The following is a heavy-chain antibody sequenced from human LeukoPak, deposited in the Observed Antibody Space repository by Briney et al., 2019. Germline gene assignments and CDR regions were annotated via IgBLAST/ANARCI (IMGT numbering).Heavy chain of an antibody. CDR2: INHSVST. V-gene: IGHV4-34*01. CDR1: GGSFSGYY. CDR3: ERGFHGMDV. Sequence: PSETLSLTCAVYGGSFSGYYWSWIRQPPGKGLEWIGEINHSVSTNYNTSLKSRFTISVATSKNQFSVKLSSVSAADTDVYYCERGFHGMDVWGKGTTVTVSS. J-gene: IGHJ6*04.